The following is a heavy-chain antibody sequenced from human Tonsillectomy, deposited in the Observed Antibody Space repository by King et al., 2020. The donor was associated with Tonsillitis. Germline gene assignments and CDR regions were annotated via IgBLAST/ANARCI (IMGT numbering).Heavy chain of an antibody. CDR3: ANYCKIIPCYGAIDH. Sequence: VQLQESGPGLVKPSETLSLTCTVSGGSITNYYWSWIRQPPGKGLEWIGNIHYSGSTKYNPSLKSRVTISVDTSTNQFSLKLSSVTAADTAVYYCANYCKIIPCYGAIDHWGQGTLVTVSS. D-gene: IGHD2/OR15-2a*01. CDR1: GGSITNYY. V-gene: IGHV4-59*01. J-gene: IGHJ4*02. CDR2: IHYSGST.